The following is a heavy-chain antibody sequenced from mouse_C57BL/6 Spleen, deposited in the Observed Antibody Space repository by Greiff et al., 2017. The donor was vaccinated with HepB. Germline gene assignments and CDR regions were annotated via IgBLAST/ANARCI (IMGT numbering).Heavy chain of an antibody. CDR2: IYPGDGDT. CDR1: GYAFSSSW. Sequence: QVQLQQSGPELVKPGASVKISCKASGYAFSSSWMNWVKQRPGKGLEWIGRIYPGDGDTNYNGKFKGKATLTADKSSSTAYMQLSSLTSEDSAVYFCARYDGYYQGGFAYWGQGTLVTVSA. CDR3: ARYDGYYQGGFAY. V-gene: IGHV1-82*01. D-gene: IGHD2-3*01. J-gene: IGHJ3*01.